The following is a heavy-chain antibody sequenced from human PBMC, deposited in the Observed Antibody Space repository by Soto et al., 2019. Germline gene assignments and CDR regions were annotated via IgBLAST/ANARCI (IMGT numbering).Heavy chain of an antibody. J-gene: IGHJ4*02. D-gene: IGHD2-2*01. CDR2: IYWDDDK. CDR3: ARVPAAAIVGEYYFDY. CDR1: GFSLSTSGVG. V-gene: IGHV2-5*02. Sequence: QITLKESGPTLVKPTQTLTLTCTFSGFSLSTSGVGVGWIRQPPGKALEWLALIYWDDDKRYSPSLKSRLTLTEDTSKNQVVLTMTNMDPVDTATYYCARVPAAAIVGEYYFDYWGQGTLVTVSS.